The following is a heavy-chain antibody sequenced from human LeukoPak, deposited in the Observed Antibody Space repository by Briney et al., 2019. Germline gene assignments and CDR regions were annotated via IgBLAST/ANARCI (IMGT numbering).Heavy chain of an antibody. V-gene: IGHV1-2*02. CDR2: INPNSGGT. Sequence: ASVKVSCKASGYTFTGYYMHWVRPAPGQGLEWMGWINPNSGGTNYAQKFQGRVTMTRDTSISTAYMELSSLRSDDTAVYYCARVFSIRTGGNSIGGYWGQGTLVTVSS. CDR3: ARVFSIRTGGNSIGGY. D-gene: IGHD4-23*01. J-gene: IGHJ4*02. CDR1: GYTFTGYY.